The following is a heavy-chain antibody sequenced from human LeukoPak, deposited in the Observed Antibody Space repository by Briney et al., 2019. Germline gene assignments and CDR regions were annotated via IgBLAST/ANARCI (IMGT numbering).Heavy chain of an antibody. CDR1: GDSINSYH. Sequence: SETLSLTCTISGDSINSYHWSWLRQPPGSKLEWIGYFYYSGVTNYNPSLKSRVTMSLDTSKKQFSLKLNSVTAADTAVYYCASVGAGGYYYYYMDVWGKGTTVTVSS. CDR3: ASVGAGGYYYYYMDV. CDR2: FYYSGVT. J-gene: IGHJ6*03. D-gene: IGHD6-19*01. V-gene: IGHV4-59*01.